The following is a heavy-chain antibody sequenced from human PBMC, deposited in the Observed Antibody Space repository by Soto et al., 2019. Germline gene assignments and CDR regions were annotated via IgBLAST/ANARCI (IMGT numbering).Heavy chain of an antibody. V-gene: IGHV3-11*01. CDR2: ISSSGTTR. D-gene: IGHD6-6*01. CDR3: ARDLSSSSDY. Sequence: QVQLVESGGGLVKPGGSLRLSCAASGFTFSGYYMSWIRQAPGKGLEWVSYISSSGTTRKYADSVKGRFSISRDNTKNSVYLQMNSLGAEDTAVYYCARDLSSSSDYWGQGTLVTVSS. J-gene: IGHJ4*02. CDR1: GFTFSGYY.